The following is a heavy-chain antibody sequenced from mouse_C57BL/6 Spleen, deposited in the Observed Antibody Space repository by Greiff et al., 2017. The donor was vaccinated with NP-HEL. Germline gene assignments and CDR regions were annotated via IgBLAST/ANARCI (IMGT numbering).Heavy chain of an antibody. V-gene: IGHV5-9-1*02. CDR2: ISSGGDYI. J-gene: IGHJ2*01. D-gene: IGHD1-1*01. Sequence: EVNLVESGEGLVKPGGSLKLSCAASGFTFSSYAMSWVRQTPEKRLEWVAYISSGGDYIYYADTVKGRFTISRDNARNTLYLQMSGLKSEDTAMYYCTRETGSTYYFDYWGQGTTLTVSS. CDR3: TRETGSTYYFDY. CDR1: GFTFSSYA.